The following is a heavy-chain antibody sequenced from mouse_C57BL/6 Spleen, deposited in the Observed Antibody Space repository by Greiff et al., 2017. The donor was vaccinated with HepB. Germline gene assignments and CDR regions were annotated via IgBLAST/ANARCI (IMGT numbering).Heavy chain of an antibody. Sequence: VQLQQSGAELVRPGASVKLSCKASGYTFTDYYINWVKQRPGQGLEWIARIYPGSGNTYYNEKFKGKATLTAEKSSSTAYMQLSSLTSEDSAVYFCARQYYGYDGGDYYAMDYWGQGTSVTVSS. D-gene: IGHD2-2*01. V-gene: IGHV1-76*01. CDR3: ARQYYGYDGGDYYAMDY. CDR2: IYPGSGNT. CDR1: GYTFTDYY. J-gene: IGHJ4*01.